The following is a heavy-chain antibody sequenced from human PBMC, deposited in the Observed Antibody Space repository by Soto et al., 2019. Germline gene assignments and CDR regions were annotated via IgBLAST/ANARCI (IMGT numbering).Heavy chain of an antibody. J-gene: IGHJ6*02. V-gene: IGHV3-30*18. CDR2: ISYDGSNK. CDR3: AKSGSVIIPYYYYYGMDV. CDR1: GFTFSSYG. Sequence: GGSLRLSCAASGFTFSSYGMHWVRQAPGKGLEWVAVISYDGSNKYYADSVKGRFTISRDNSKNTLYLQMNSLRAEDTAVYYCAKSGSVIIPYYYYYGMDVWAQGTTVTVSS. D-gene: IGHD3-3*01.